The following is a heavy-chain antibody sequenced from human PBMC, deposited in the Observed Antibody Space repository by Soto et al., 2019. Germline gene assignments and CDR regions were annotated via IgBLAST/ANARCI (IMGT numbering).Heavy chain of an antibody. J-gene: IGHJ4*02. V-gene: IGHV3-48*01. Sequence: GSMRLSCAASGVTFSSYSMNWVRQAPGKRLEWVSYINSSRSTIYYADSVKGRFTISRDNAKNSLFLQMNSLKAEDTAVYYCARDRKSDSSGWYPFDYWGQGTLVTVSS. D-gene: IGHD6-19*01. CDR3: ARDRKSDSSGWYPFDY. CDR1: GVTFSSYS. CDR2: INSSRSTI.